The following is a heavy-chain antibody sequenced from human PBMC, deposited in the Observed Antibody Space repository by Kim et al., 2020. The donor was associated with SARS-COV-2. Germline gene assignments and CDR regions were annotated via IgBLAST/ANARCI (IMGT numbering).Heavy chain of an antibody. CDR3: ARLISRTYYDILTGFDP. Sequence: SETLSLTCTVSGGSISSYYWSWIRQPPGKGLEWIGYIYYSGSTNYNPSLKSRVTISVDTSKNQFSLKLSSVTAADTAVYYCARLISRTYYDILTGFDPWGQGTLVAVSS. V-gene: IGHV4-59*01. CDR1: GGSISSYY. D-gene: IGHD3-9*01. CDR2: IYYSGST. J-gene: IGHJ5*02.